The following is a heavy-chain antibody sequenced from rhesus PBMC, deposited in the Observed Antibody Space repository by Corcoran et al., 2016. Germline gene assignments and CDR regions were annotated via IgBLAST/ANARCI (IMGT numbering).Heavy chain of an antibody. V-gene: IGHV4S14*01. Sequence: QVQLQESGPGLVKPSETLSLTCAVSGYSISSGHYLGWIRQSPGKGLEWIGGIYGRGGSNYLNPSLKSRVTLSVDTSKHQFSLKLSSVTAADTAVYYCARVGSSWSEWDTVGTEWYFDLWGPGTPITISS. CDR1: GYSISSGHY. J-gene: IGHJ2*01. D-gene: IGHD5-42*01. CDR3: ARVGSSWSEWDTVGTEWYFDL. CDR2: IYGRGGSN.